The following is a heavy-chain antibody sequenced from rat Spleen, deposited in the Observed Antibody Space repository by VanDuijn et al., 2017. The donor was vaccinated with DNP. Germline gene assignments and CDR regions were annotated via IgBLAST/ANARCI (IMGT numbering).Heavy chain of an antibody. CDR1: GFTFSDYY. V-gene: IGHV5-22*01. CDR3: TGLITIAAMGY. Sequence: EVQLVASGGGFVQPGRSLKLSCAASGFTFSDYYMAWVRQTPTKGLEWVGSISYEGRSTYYGDSVKGRFTISRDNAKSTLYLQMNSLRSEDTATYYCTGLITIAAMGYWGHGTLVTVSS. CDR2: ISYEGRST. D-gene: IGHD1-2*01. J-gene: IGHJ3*01.